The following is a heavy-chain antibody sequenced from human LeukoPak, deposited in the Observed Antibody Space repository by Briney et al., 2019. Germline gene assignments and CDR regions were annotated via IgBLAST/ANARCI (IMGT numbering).Heavy chain of an antibody. J-gene: IGHJ4*02. CDR3: ARHDPRGEPARLGFFDY. CDR2: IYYSGRT. D-gene: IGHD6-6*01. V-gene: IGHV4-59*01. CDR1: GGSINSYY. Sequence: SETLSLTCTVSGGSINSYYWSWIRQPPGKGLEWIAYIYYSGRTNYNPSLKSRVTISLDTSKNQFSLKLSSVTAADTAVYYCARHDPRGEPARLGFFDYWGQGTLVTVSS.